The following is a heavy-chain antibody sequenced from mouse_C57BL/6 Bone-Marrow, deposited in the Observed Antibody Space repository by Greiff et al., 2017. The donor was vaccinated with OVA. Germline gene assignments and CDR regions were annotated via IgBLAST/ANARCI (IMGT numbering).Heavy chain of an antibody. CDR2: ISSGSSTI. CDR3: ATCYYYGSSHYAMDY. J-gene: IGHJ4*01. D-gene: IGHD1-1*01. V-gene: IGHV5-17*01. CDR1: GFTFSDYG. Sequence: EVQLVESGGGLVKPGGSLKLSCAASGFTFSDYGMHWVRQAPEKGLEWVAYISSGSSTIYYADTVKGRITISRDKAKNTLFLQMTSLRSEDTAMYYCATCYYYGSSHYAMDYWGQGTSVTVSS.